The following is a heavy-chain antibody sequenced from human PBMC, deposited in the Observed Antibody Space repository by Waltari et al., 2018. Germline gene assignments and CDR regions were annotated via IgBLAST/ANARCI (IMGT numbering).Heavy chain of an antibody. CDR3: ARGRTRYYGMDV. J-gene: IGHJ6*02. V-gene: IGHV4-34*01. D-gene: IGHD1-1*01. CDR2: INHSGRT. CDR1: GGSFSGYY. Sequence: QVQLQQWGAGLLKPSETLSLTCAVYGGSFSGYYWSWIRQPPGKGLEWIGEINHSGRTNYTPALKSRVTISVDTSKNQFSLKLSSVTAADTAVYYCARGRTRYYGMDVWGQGTTVTVSS.